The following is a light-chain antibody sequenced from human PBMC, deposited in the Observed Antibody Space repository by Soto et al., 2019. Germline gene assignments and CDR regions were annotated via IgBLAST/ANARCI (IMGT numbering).Light chain of an antibody. V-gene: IGLV2-14*01. J-gene: IGLJ3*02. CDR3: SSYTSSSTWV. CDR2: EVS. CDR1: NSDVGLYDF. Sequence: QSVLTQPASVSGTPGQSITISCTGSNSDVGLYDFVSWYQHHPGRAPKLIVSEVSHRPSGISNRFSGSKSGNTASLTISGLQSEDEADYYCSSYTSSSTWVFGGGTKLTVL.